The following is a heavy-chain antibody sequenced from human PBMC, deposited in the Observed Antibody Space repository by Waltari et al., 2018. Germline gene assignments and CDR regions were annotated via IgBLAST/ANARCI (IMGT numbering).Heavy chain of an antibody. Sequence: QVQLVQSGAEVKKPGASVKVSCKASGYTFTSYYMHWVRQAPGQGLEWMGIINPSGGSTSYAQKLQGRVTMTRDTSTSTVYMELSSLRSEDTAVYYCARDGGSSRFLEWPIDYWGQGTLVTVSS. CDR2: INPSGGST. D-gene: IGHD3-3*01. V-gene: IGHV1-46*01. CDR1: GYTFTSYY. J-gene: IGHJ4*02. CDR3: ARDGGSSRFLEWPIDY.